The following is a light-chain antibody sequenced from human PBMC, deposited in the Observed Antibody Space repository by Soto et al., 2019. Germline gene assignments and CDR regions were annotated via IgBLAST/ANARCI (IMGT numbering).Light chain of an antibody. CDR3: QQYGSSRLT. Sequence: EIVLTQSPGPLSLSPGERATLSCRASQSVSSSHLAWYQQKPGQAPRLLIYGASSRSTGIPDRFSGSGSGTDFTLTISRLEPEDFAVYYCQQYGSSRLTFGQGNKVEIK. J-gene: IGKJ1*01. CDR2: GAS. V-gene: IGKV3-20*01. CDR1: QSVSSSH.